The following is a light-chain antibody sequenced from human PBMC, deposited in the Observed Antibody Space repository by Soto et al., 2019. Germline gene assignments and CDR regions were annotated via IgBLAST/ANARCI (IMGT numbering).Light chain of an antibody. CDR3: SSYAGSSNYVV. CDR2: EVT. J-gene: IGLJ2*01. CDR1: SSDVGGYNY. V-gene: IGLV2-8*01. Sequence: QSALTQPPSASGSPGQSVTISCTGTSSDVGGYNYVSWYQQHPGKAPKLMIYEVTKRPSGVPDRFSGSKSGNTASLTVSGLQAEDDADYYCSSYAGSSNYVVFGGGTQLTVL.